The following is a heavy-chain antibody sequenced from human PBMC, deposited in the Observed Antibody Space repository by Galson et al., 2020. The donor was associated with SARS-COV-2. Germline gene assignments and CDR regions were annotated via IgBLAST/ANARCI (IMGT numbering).Heavy chain of an antibody. V-gene: IGHV1-18*01. Sequence: ASVKVSCRASGYTFTNYGINWVRQAPGQGLEWMGWIRVYNGDTHYAQKLQGRVTMTTDTSTSTAYVELRSLRSDDTAVYYCARDPGPSFWCSYTYFGMDVWGQGTTVTVSS. D-gene: IGHD3-3*01. CDR2: IRVYNGDT. CDR3: ARDPGPSFWCSYTYFGMDV. CDR1: GYTFTNYG. J-gene: IGHJ6*02.